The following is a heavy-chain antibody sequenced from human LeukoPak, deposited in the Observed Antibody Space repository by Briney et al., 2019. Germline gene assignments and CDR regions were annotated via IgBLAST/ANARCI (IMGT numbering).Heavy chain of an antibody. Sequence: SETLSLTCTVSGGPISSYYWSWIRQPAGKGLEWIGRIYTSGSTNYNPSLKSRVTMSVDTSKNQFSLKLSSVTAADTAVYYCARSKRELLGGYYYYYYMDVWGKGTTVTISS. CDR1: GGPISSYY. CDR3: ARSKRELLGGYYYYYYMDV. CDR2: IYTSGST. J-gene: IGHJ6*03. D-gene: IGHD1-26*01. V-gene: IGHV4-4*07.